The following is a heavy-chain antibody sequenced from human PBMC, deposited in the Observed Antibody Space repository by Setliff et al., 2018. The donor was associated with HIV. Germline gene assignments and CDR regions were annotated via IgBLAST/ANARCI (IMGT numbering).Heavy chain of an antibody. CDR3: ARVGLYRAFEY. J-gene: IGHJ4*02. CDR1: GFPFRSYS. V-gene: IGHV3-21*01. Sequence: GESLKISCAASGFPFRSYSMNWVRQAPGKGLEWVSSISSGSTYIYYTDSVKGRFTISRDNAKNSLYLQMNSLRAEDTAVYYCARVGLYRAFEYWGQGTLVTV. D-gene: IGHD3-16*02. CDR2: ISSGSTYI.